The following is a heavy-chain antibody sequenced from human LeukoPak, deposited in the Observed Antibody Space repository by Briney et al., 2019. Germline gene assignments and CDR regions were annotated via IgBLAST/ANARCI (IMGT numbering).Heavy chain of an antibody. CDR3: ARRELGSYYYMDV. J-gene: IGHJ6*03. D-gene: IGHD1-26*01. V-gene: IGHV5-51*01. CDR1: GYSFTSYW. CDR2: IYPGDSDT. Sequence: GESLKISCKGSGYSFTSYWIGWVRQMPGEGLEWMGIIYPGDSDTRYSPSFQGQVTISADKSISTAYLQWSSLKASDTAMYYCARRELGSYYYMDVWGKGTTVTVSS.